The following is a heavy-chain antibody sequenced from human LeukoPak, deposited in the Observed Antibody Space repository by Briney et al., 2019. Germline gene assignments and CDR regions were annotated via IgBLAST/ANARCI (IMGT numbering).Heavy chain of an antibody. Sequence: ASVTVSCKASGGSFSSYAINWVRQVPGQGLEWMGRFLPILAVANYAEKFHGRLTVTADKSTSTAYMELSSLRYEDTAVYFCARDEGPYSGSVGWGQGSLVTVSS. J-gene: IGHJ4*02. CDR3: ARDEGPYSGSVG. V-gene: IGHV1-69*04. D-gene: IGHD1-26*01. CDR2: FLPILAVA. CDR1: GGSFSSYA.